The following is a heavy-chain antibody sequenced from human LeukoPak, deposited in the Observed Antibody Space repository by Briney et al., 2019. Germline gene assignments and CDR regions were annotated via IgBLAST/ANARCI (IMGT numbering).Heavy chain of an antibody. V-gene: IGHV4-30-2*01. D-gene: IGHD3-9*01. CDR2: IYHSGST. CDR1: GGSISSGGYY. J-gene: IGHJ4*02. CDR3: ARDADKYYDILTGYCDY. Sequence: SETLSLTCTVSGGSISSGGYYWSWIRQPPGKGLEWIGYIYHSGSTYYNPSLKSRVTISVDRSKNQFSLKLSSVTAADTAVYYCARDADKYYDILTGYCDYWGQGTLVTVSS.